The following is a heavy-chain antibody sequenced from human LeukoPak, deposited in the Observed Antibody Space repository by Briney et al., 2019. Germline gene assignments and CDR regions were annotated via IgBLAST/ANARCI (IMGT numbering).Heavy chain of an antibody. D-gene: IGHD3-10*01. CDR1: GYTFTSYY. CDR2: INPSGGST. Sequence: ASVKVSCKASGYTFTSYYMHWVRQAPGQGLEWMGIINPSGGSTSYAQKFQGRVTMTRDMSTSTDYMELSSLRSEDTAVYYCARVEFEWFGDPDMVFLYWGQGTLVTVSS. J-gene: IGHJ4*02. CDR3: ARVEFEWFGDPDMVFLY. V-gene: IGHV1-46*01.